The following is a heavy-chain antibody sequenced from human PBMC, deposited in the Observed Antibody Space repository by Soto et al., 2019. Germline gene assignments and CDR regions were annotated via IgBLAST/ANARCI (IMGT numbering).Heavy chain of an antibody. CDR3: ARGLWEVRFDQ. CDR1: GGSFSGYY. V-gene: IGHV4-34*01. CDR2: INHSGST. D-gene: IGHD1-26*01. J-gene: IGHJ4*02. Sequence: QVQLQQWGAGLLKPSETLSLTCAVYGGSFSGYYWSWIRQPPGKGLEWIGEINHSGSTNYNPSLKRRVTISVDTSKNQFALKLSSVTAADTAVYYCARGLWEVRFDQWGQGTLVTVSS.